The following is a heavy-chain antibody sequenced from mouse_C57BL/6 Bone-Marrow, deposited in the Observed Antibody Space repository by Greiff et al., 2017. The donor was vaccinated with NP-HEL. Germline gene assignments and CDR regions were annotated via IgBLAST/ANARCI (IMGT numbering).Heavy chain of an antibody. V-gene: IGHV7-1*01. CDR2: SRNKANDYTT. Sequence: EVKLMESGGGLVQSGRSLRLSCATSGFTFSDFYMEWVRQAPGKGLEWIAASRNKANDYTTEYSASVKGRFIVSRDTSQSILYLQMNALRAEDTAIYYCARDEDYRGSMDYWGQGTSVTVSS. CDR3: ARDEDYRGSMDY. D-gene: IGHD2-14*01. J-gene: IGHJ4*01. CDR1: GFTFSDFY.